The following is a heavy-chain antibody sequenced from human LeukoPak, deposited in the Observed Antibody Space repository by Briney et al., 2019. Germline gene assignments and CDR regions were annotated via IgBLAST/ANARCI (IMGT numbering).Heavy chain of an antibody. Sequence: AGGSLRLSCAASGFTVITNDMTWDRQAPGKGLEWVSVLYSDGNTKYADSVQGRFTISRDNSKNTLYLEMNSLSPDDTAVYYCARGVEPLAANTLAYWGQGTLVTVSS. J-gene: IGHJ4*02. V-gene: IGHV3-53*01. D-gene: IGHD1-14*01. CDR3: ARGVEPLAANTLAY. CDR2: LYSDGNT. CDR1: GFTVITND.